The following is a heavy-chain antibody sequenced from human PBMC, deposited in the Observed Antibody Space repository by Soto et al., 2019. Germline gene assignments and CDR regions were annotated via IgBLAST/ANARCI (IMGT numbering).Heavy chain of an antibody. D-gene: IGHD6-19*01. CDR2: ISGGGDKT. Sequence: PGGSLRLSCAASGFTFSNYAMSWVRQAPGKGPEWVSAISGGGDKTYYLESVKGRFTISRDNSKNSLYLQMNSLRTEDTDFYYCAKDIASSGWYSLDYWGQGTLVTVSS. J-gene: IGHJ4*02. CDR1: GFTFSNYA. V-gene: IGHV3-23*01. CDR3: AKDIASSGWYSLDY.